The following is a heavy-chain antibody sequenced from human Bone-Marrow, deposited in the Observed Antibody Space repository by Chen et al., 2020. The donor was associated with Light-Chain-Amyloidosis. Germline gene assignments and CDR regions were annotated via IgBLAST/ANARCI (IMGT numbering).Heavy chain of an antibody. Sequence: VQLQLSGPGLVKPSETLSLKCSVSGDSITSSTDYWGWIRQPPGKGLEYIASIYSSGSSYYKPSLKSRVTISVDTSKNQFSLRRTPATAADTAVYYCVRSRYSTGPFEVWGQGSLVTVSS. V-gene: IGHV4-39*07. CDR3: VRSRYSTGPFEV. D-gene: IGHD3-16*02. J-gene: IGHJ1*01. CDR2: IYSSGSS. CDR1: GDSITSSTDY.